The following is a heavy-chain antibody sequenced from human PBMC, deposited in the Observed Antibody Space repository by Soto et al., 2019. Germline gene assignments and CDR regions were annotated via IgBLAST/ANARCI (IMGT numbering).Heavy chain of an antibody. CDR2: VTAYNDNV. V-gene: IGHV1-18*01. D-gene: IGHD3-3*01. J-gene: IGHJ5*02. CDR3: ARYDFWSGYSQDL. CDR1: GFKFTSYG. Sequence: QVELVQSGGEVKKPGASVKVSCKVSGFKFTSYGINWVRQAPGQGLEWVGWVTAYNDNVKYAEKFQGRVTMTADTAATTAYMDLTSLRADDTAVSYCARYDFWSGYSQDLWGQGTLVTVAS.